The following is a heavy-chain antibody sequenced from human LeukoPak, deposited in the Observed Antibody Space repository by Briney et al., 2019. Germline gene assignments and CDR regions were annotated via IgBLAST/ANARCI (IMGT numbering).Heavy chain of an antibody. CDR2: IYYSGST. J-gene: IGHJ3*02. CDR3: ARALSIAVAGTRLGDAFDI. CDR1: GGSISSYY. Sequence: PSETLSLTCTVSGGSISSYYWSWIRQPPGKGLEWIGYIYYSGSTNYNPSLKSRVTISVDTSKNQFSLKLSSVTAADTAVYYCARALSIAVAGTRLGDAFDIWGQGTMVTVSS. D-gene: IGHD6-19*01. V-gene: IGHV4-59*01.